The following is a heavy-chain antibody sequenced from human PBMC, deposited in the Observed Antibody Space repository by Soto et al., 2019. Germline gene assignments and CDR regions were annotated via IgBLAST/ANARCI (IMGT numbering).Heavy chain of an antibody. Sequence: GESLKISCAASGFTVSSNYMSWVRQAPGKGLEWVSVIYSGGSTYYADSVKGRFTISRDNSKNTLYLQMNSLRAEDTAVYYCARGVLGFSFRNYYYYMDVWGKGTTVTVSS. CDR1: GFTVSSNY. CDR2: IYSGGST. D-gene: IGHD7-27*01. V-gene: IGHV3-53*01. CDR3: ARGVLGFSFRNYYYYMDV. J-gene: IGHJ6*03.